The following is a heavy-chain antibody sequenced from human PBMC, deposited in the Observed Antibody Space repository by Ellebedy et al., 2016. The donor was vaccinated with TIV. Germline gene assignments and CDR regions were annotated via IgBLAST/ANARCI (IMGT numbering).Heavy chain of an antibody. J-gene: IGHJ4*02. D-gene: IGHD3-16*02. CDR3: ATLLSHLDY. Sequence: AASVKVSCKASGYTFTNNYIHWVRQAPGQGPEWMGIINPSDGGSVYAQKLLGRVTMTSDTSTSTVYMELSSLRSEDTAVYYCATLLSHLDYWGQGTLVTVSS. CDR2: INPSDGGS. CDR1: GYTFTNNY. V-gene: IGHV1-46*04.